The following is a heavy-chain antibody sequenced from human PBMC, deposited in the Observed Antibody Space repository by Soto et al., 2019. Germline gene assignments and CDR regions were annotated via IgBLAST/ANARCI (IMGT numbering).Heavy chain of an antibody. Sequence: GGSLRLSCTASGFTFGDYAMSWVRQAPGKGLEWVGFIRSKAYGGTTEYAASVKGRFTISRDDSKSIAYLQMNSLKTEDTAVYYCTRDGGIAAAKYKYYYYYYGMDVWGQGTTVTVSS. CDR1: GFTFGDYA. J-gene: IGHJ6*02. D-gene: IGHD6-13*01. CDR2: IRSKAYGGTT. V-gene: IGHV3-49*04. CDR3: TRDGGIAAAKYKYYYYYYGMDV.